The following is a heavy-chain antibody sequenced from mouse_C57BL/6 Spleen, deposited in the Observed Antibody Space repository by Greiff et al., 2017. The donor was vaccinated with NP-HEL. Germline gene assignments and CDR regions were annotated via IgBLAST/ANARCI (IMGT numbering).Heavy chain of an antibody. CDR2: ISYSGST. V-gene: IGHV3-1*01. CDR3: ARADSSGPFDY. CDR1: GYSITSGYD. J-gene: IGHJ2*01. D-gene: IGHD3-2*02. Sequence: DVKLQESGPGMVKPSQSLSLTCTVTGYSITSGYDWHWIRHFPGNKLEWMGYISYSGSTNYNPSLKSRISITHDTSKNHFFLKLNSVTTEDTATYYCARADSSGPFDYWGQGTTLTVSS.